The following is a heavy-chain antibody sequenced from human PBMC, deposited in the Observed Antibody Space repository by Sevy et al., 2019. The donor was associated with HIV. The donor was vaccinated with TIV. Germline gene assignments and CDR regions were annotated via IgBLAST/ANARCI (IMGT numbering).Heavy chain of an antibody. V-gene: IGHV4-59*01. CDR3: ARVGFNWNDVDY. CDR1: GGSMNIYY. D-gene: IGHD1-20*01. Sequence: SETLSLTCSVSGGSMNIYYWSWIRQPPGKGLVWIGFIYYSGSTNYNPSLKSRVTISVDTSKNQFSLKLSSVTAADTAVYYCARVGFNWNDVDYWGQGTLVTVSS. CDR2: IYYSGST. J-gene: IGHJ4*02.